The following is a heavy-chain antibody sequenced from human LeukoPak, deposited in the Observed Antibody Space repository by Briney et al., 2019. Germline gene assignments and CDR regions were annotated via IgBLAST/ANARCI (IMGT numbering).Heavy chain of an antibody. CDR2: IYSGGST. Sequence: GGSLRLSCAASGFTVSSNYMSWVRQAPGKGLEWVSVIYSGGSTYYADPVKGRFTISRDNSKNTLYLQMNSLRAEDTAVYYCASWSSSWYPFDYWGQGTPVTVSS. J-gene: IGHJ4*02. CDR3: ASWSSSWYPFDY. V-gene: IGHV3-66*02. D-gene: IGHD6-13*01. CDR1: GFTVSSNY.